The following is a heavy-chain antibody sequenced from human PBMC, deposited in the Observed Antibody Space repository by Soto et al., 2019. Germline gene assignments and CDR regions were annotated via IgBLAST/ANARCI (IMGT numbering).Heavy chain of an antibody. D-gene: IGHD1-1*01. V-gene: IGHV3-21*02. CDR3: VRDSLNWTSWFDP. CDR2: ISATSKFI. Sequence: EEQLVESGGGLVKPGGSLRLSCEATGFTFSSYSMNWVRQAPGKGLEWVSSISATSKFIYYADSVRGRFTISRDNADNSLYLQMDSLRVEDTAVYYCVRDSLNWTSWFDPWGQGTLVSVSS. J-gene: IGHJ5*02. CDR1: GFTFSSYS.